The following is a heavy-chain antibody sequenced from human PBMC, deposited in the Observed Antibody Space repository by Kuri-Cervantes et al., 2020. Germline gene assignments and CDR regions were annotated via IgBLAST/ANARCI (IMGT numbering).Heavy chain of an antibody. J-gene: IGHJ4*02. CDR2: MNPDSGNT. Sequence: ASVKVSCKASGYTFTSYAMHWVRQAPGQRLEWMGWMNPDSGNTGYAQKFQGRVTMTRDTSISTAYMEMSSLRSDDTAVYYCVRGVRSGQPLGDYWGQGTLVTVSS. CDR1: GYTFTSYA. D-gene: IGHD3-10*01. V-gene: IGHV1-8*02. CDR3: VRGVRSGQPLGDY.